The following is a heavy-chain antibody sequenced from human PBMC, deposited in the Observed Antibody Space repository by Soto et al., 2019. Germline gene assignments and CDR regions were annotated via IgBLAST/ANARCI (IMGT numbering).Heavy chain of an antibody. J-gene: IGHJ6*03. CDR1: GCSIRRYC. CDR3: AGGGSIVVATRRRMYV. D-gene: IGHD3-22*01. V-gene: IGHV4-59*08. CDR2: ICNSVTT. Sequence: QVQLQESPPTLVKPSENLSLTCTESGCSIRRYCWNRIRQHQVEGLEWFACICNSVTTTYNPSLKRRVAISINTQKHHFSLQPSSVTVADTAFYYCAGGGSIVVATRRRMYVWGKGTTVTVSS.